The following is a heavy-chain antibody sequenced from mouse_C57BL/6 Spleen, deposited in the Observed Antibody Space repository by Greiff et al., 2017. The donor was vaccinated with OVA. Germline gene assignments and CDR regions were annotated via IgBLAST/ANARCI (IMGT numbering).Heavy chain of an antibody. CDR1: GFTFTDYY. CDR2: IRNKANGYTT. V-gene: IGHV7-3*01. J-gene: IGHJ2*01. CDR3: ARSPYDYFDD. D-gene: IGHD2-3*01. Sequence: DVQLVESGGGLVQPGGSLSLSCAASGFTFTDYYMSWVRQPPGKALEWLGFIRNKANGYTTEYSASVKGRFTISRDNSQSILYLQMNALRAEDSATYYCARSPYDYFDDWGQGTTLTVSS.